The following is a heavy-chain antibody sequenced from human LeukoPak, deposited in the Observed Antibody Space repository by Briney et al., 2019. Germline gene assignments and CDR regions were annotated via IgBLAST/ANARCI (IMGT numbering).Heavy chain of an antibody. CDR2: INPNSGDT. D-gene: IGHD3-22*01. V-gene: IGHV1-2*02. Sequence: ASVKVSCKASGYTFTGYYLHWVRQAPGQGLEWMGWINPNSGDTNYAQNFQGRVTMTRDASSNTAYMELSRLRSDDTAVYYCARDGVGGYHAFDIWGQGTMITVSS. CDR1: GYTFTGYY. J-gene: IGHJ3*02. CDR3: ARDGVGGYHAFDI.